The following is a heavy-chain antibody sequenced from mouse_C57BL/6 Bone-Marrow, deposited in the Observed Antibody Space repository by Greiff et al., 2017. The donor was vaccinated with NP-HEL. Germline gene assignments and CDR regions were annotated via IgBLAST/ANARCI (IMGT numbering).Heavy chain of an antibody. J-gene: IGHJ3*01. CDR3: AKGIDYGSRAFAY. V-gene: IGHV1-53*01. D-gene: IGHD1-1*01. CDR2: INPRNGGT. CDR1: GYTFTSYW. Sequence: VQLQQSGTELVKPGASVKLSCKASGYTFTSYWMHWVKQRPGQGLEWIGNINPRNGGTNYNEKFKSKATLTVDKSSSPAYMQLSSLPSEDSAVYYCAKGIDYGSRAFAYWGQGTLVTVSA.